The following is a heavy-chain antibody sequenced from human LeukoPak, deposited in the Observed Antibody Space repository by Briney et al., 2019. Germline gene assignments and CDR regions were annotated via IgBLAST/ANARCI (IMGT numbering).Heavy chain of an antibody. CDR1: GGPFSGYY. CDR2: INHSGST. Sequence: PSETLSLTCAVYGGPFSGYYWSWIRQPPGKGLEWIGEINHSGSTNYNPSLKSRVTISVDTSKNQFSLKLSSVTAADTAVYYCARGRADYTVVVPADNWFDPWGQGTLVTVSS. J-gene: IGHJ5*02. D-gene: IGHD2-2*01. CDR3: ARGRADYTVVVPADNWFDP. V-gene: IGHV4-34*01.